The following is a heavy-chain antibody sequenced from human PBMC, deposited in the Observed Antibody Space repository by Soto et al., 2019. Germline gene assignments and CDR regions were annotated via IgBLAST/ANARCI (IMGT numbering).Heavy chain of an antibody. J-gene: IGHJ4*02. CDR1: GFTFSSYA. CDR3: AKARQGYLTPRTFDY. Sequence: GGSLRLSCAASGFTFSSYAMTWVRQAPEKGLEWVSAITGRGTRTYYADSVKGRFTISRDNSKNTLYLQMNSLRAEDTAAYYCAKARQGYLTPRTFDYWGQGTLVTVSS. V-gene: IGHV3-23*01. D-gene: IGHD1-1*01. CDR2: ITGRGTRT.